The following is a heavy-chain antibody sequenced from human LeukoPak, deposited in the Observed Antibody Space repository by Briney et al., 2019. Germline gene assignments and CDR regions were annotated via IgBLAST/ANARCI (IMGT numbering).Heavy chain of an antibody. CDR2: ISSSSSYI. CDR3: ARGRGKTGRENFYMDV. CDR1: GFTFSLYS. J-gene: IGHJ6*03. Sequence: KPGGSLRLSCAASGFTFSLYSMNWVRQAPGKGLEWVSSISSSSSYINYADSVKGRLTISRDNAKNSLYLQMNSLRAEDTAVFYCARGRGKTGRENFYMDVWGKGTTVTVSS. D-gene: IGHD3-10*01. V-gene: IGHV3-21*01.